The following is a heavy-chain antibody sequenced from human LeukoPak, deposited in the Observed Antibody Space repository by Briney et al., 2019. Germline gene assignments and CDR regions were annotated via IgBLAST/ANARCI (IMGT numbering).Heavy chain of an antibody. CDR2: INSDGSTT. V-gene: IGHV3-74*01. CDR1: GFTFSGYW. Sequence: GGSLRLSCAASGFTFSGYWMHWVRPAPGKGLVWVSRINSDGSTTNYADSVKGRFTISRDNAKKTLYLQMNSLRVEDTGVYYCAGTSTTCCNYWGQGTLVTVSS. D-gene: IGHD2-2*01. J-gene: IGHJ4*02. CDR3: AGTSTTCCNY.